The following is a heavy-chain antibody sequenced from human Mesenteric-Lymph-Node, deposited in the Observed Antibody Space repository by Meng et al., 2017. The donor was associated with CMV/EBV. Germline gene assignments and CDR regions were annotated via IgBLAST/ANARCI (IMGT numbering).Heavy chain of an antibody. V-gene: IGHV4-39*07. CDR3: ARRRSQSLIPWFDP. CDR2: TDYSENT. CDR1: GASISTSTYY. J-gene: IGHJ5*02. D-gene: IGHD2-21*01. Sequence: GSLRLSCTVSGASISTSTYYWGWIRQPPGKGLEWIGSTDYSENTYYNPYLKSRVAISVDTSNNQFSLNLSSVTAADTAVYYCARRRSQSLIPWFDPWGQGILVTVSS.